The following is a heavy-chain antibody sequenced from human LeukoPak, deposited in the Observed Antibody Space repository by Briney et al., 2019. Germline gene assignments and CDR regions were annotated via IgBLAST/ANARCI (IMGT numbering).Heavy chain of an antibody. V-gene: IGHV3-43*01. Sequence: GGSLRLSCAASGFTFDDYTMHWVRQAPGKGLEWVSLISWDGGSTYYADSVKGRFTISRDNSKNSLYLQMNSLRTEDTALYYCAKEATAPGGSTHFDYWGQGTLVTVSS. J-gene: IGHJ4*02. CDR2: ISWDGGST. CDR1: GFTFDDYT. D-gene: IGHD5-24*01. CDR3: AKEATAPGGSTHFDY.